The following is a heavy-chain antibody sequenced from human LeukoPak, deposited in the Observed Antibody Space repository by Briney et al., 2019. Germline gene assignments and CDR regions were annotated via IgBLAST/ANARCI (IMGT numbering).Heavy chain of an antibody. CDR1: GYTFTSYG. CDR3: ARVYGREWLLQNYYGMDV. CDR2: ISAYNGNT. V-gene: IGHV1-18*01. J-gene: IGHJ6*02. Sequence: ASVKVSCKASGYTFTSYGISWVRQAPGQGLEWMGWISAYNGNTNYAQKLQGRVTMTTDTSTSTAYMELRSLRSDDTAVYYCARVYGREWLLQNYYGMDVWGQGTTVTVSS. D-gene: IGHD3-22*01.